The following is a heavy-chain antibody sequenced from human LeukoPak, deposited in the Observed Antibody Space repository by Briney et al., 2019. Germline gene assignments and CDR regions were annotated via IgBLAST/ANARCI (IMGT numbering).Heavy chain of an antibody. D-gene: IGHD3-10*01. Sequence: ASVKVSCKASGYTFTSYAMNWVRQAPGQGLEWMGWINTNTGNPTYAQGFTGRFVFSLDTSVSTAYLQISSLKAEDTAVYYRARDPELWFGELAPNWFDPWGQGTLVTVSS. V-gene: IGHV7-4-1*02. CDR3: ARDPELWFGELAPNWFDP. CDR2: INTNTGNP. CDR1: GYTFTSYA. J-gene: IGHJ5*02.